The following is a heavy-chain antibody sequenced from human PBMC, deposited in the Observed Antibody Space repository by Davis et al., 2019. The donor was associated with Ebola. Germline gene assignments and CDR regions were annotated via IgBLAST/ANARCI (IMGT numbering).Heavy chain of an antibody. CDR3: ARDPLEGAFDF. CDR2: ISYIGNT. D-gene: IGHD1-1*01. V-gene: IGHV4-59*01. Sequence: MPPETLSLTCTVSGGSISPNYWSWIRQPPGKGVEWIGSISYIGNTNYNPSLKSRVTISMDTSKNQFSLKLSSVTAADTAVYYCARDPLEGAFDFWGQGTKVTVSS. CDR1: GGSISPNY. J-gene: IGHJ3*01.